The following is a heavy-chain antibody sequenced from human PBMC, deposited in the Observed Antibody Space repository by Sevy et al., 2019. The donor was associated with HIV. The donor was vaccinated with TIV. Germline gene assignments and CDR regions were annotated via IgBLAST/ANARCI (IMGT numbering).Heavy chain of an antibody. J-gene: IGHJ4*02. D-gene: IGHD6-19*01. CDR2: INAYNGHT. CDR1: GYTFTSFG. CDR3: TRDLGSSPASFFDY. Sequence: ASVKVSCKASGYTFTSFGISWVRQAPGQGPEWMAWINAYNGHTNYAQKFQGRVTMTQDISTSTVYMELRSLRSDDTAIYYCTRDLGSSPASFFDYWGQGTLVTVSS. V-gene: IGHV1-18*04.